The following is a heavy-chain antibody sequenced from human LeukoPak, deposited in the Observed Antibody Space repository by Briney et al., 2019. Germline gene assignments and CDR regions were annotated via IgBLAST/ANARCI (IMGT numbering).Heavy chain of an antibody. V-gene: IGHV4-59*01. CDR1: GGSISSYY. D-gene: IGHD3-16*01. Sequence: SETPSLTCTVSGGSISSYYWSWIRQPPGKGLEWIGYIYYSGSTNYNPSLKSRVTISVDTSKNQFSLKLSSVTAADTAVYYCARARTSDDYVWGSYSEFDPWGKGTTVTISS. CDR2: IYYSGST. J-gene: IGHJ6*04. CDR3: ARARTSDDYVWGSYSEFDP.